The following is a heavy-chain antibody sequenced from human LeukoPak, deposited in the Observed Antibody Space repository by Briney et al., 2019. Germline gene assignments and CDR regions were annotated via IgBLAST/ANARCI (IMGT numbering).Heavy chain of an antibody. D-gene: IGHD3-16*02. CDR3: SRDSTFGAVVDFNF. V-gene: IGHV1-18*01. J-gene: IGHJ4*02. Sequence: ASVKVFCKTSGYTFNTFSIAWVRQAPGQGLEWMGWINANNGKTHYAQKFHDRVTMTTDTSTNTAYLELRGLKSDDTAMYYCSRDSTFGAVVDFNFWGQGTLVTVSS. CDR2: INANNGKT. CDR1: GYTFNTFS.